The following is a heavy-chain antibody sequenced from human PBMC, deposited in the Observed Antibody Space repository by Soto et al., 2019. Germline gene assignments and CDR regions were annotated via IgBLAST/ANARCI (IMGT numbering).Heavy chain of an antibody. D-gene: IGHD5-12*01. Sequence: SETLSLTCAVSGYSISGGCFWGWIRQPPGKGLEWIANMYHDGNTHYNPSLKSRVTMSVETSKNQCSLKLNSGTAADTAVYYCARESYSGYHSYDYWGQGILVTVSS. J-gene: IGHJ4*02. CDR1: GYSISGGCF. V-gene: IGHV4-38-2*02. CDR3: ARESYSGYHSYDY. CDR2: MYHDGNT.